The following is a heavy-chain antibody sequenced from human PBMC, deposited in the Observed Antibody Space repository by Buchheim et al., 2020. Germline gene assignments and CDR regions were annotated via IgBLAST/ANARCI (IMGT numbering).Heavy chain of an antibody. J-gene: IGHJ4*02. Sequence: EVQLVESGGGLVKPGGSLRLSCAASGFIFSSYSMNWVRHAPGKGLEWVASISSSSSYIYYADSVKGRFTISSDNAKNSYYLQMNSLRAEDTAVYYCARDIGQQPIELDYWGQGTL. V-gene: IGHV3-21*01. D-gene: IGHD6-13*01. CDR1: GFIFSSYS. CDR3: ARDIGQQPIELDY. CDR2: ISSSSSYI.